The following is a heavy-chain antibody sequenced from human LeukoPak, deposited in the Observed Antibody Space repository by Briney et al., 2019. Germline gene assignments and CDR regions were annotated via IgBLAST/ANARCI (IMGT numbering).Heavy chain of an antibody. CDR1: GGSFSGNY. CDR3: ARGRGYVLRFLEWLCYFDY. D-gene: IGHD3-3*01. V-gene: IGHV4-34*01. CDR2: INHSGST. Sequence: SETLSLTCAVYGGSFSGNYWSWIRQPPGKGLEWIGEINHSGSTNYNPSLKSRVTISVDTSKNQFSLKLSSVTAADTAVYYCARGRGYVLRFLEWLCYFDYWGQGTLVTVSS. J-gene: IGHJ4*02.